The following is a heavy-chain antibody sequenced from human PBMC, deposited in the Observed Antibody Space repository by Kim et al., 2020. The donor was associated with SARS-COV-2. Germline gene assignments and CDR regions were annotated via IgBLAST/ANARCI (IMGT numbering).Heavy chain of an antibody. V-gene: IGHV3-15*01. CDR2: IKSKTDGGTT. J-gene: IGHJ4*02. CDR3: TTGQYSSSWYRGSPFDY. Sequence: GGSLRLSCAASGFTFSNAWMSWVRQAPGKGLEWVGRIKSKTDGGTTDYAAPVKGRFTISRDDSKNTLYLQMNSLKTEDTAVYYCTTGQYSSSWYRGSPFDYWGQGTLVTVSS. CDR1: GFTFSNAW. D-gene: IGHD6-13*01.